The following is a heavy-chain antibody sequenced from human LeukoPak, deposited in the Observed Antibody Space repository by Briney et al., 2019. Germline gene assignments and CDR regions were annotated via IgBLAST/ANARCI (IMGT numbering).Heavy chain of an antibody. CDR2: ILYDGSTQ. CDR1: GFTFSTFS. CDR3: ARVDCRSTSCSPFDY. Sequence: GGSLRLSCAASGFTFSTFSMHWVRQAPDKGLEWVAVILYDGSTQYYADSVRGRFTASRDNSKDTLYLQMNSLRVEDTAVYYCARVDCRSTSCSPFDYWGQGTLVTVSS. J-gene: IGHJ4*02. D-gene: IGHD2-2*01. V-gene: IGHV3-30*04.